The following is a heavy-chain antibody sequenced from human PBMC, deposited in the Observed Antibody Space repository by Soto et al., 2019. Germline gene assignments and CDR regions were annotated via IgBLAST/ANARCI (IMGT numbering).Heavy chain of an antibody. J-gene: IGHJ4*02. D-gene: IGHD3-3*01. CDR3: AKGRGDFWSGFDY. CDR2: ISGSGGST. Sequence: GGSLRLSCAASGFTFSSYAMSWVRQAPGKGLEWVAAISGSGGSTYYADSVKGRFTISRDNSKNTLYLQMNSLRAEDTAVYYCAKGRGDFWSGFDYWGQGTLVTVSS. CDR1: GFTFSSYA. V-gene: IGHV3-23*01.